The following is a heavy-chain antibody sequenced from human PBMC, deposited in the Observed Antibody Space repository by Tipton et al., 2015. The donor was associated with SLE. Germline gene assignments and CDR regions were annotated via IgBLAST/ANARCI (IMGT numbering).Heavy chain of an antibody. D-gene: IGHD2-15*01. CDR3: TRATLGYCSGGSCLDFDF. Sequence: QVQLVQSGPEVKKPGASVKVSCKASGYTFNSYGVTWVRQAPGQGLEWMGRISAYNGNTKYAQKFQGRVTMTTDTSRNTAYMELRSLRSDDTAVYYCTRATLGYCSGGSCLDFDFWGQGTLVTVSS. J-gene: IGHJ4*02. V-gene: IGHV1-18*01. CDR1: GYTFNSYG. CDR2: ISAYNGNT.